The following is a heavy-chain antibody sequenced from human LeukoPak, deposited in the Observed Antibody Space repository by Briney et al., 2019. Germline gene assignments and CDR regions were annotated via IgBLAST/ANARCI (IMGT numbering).Heavy chain of an antibody. D-gene: IGHD6-19*01. CDR1: GFTFSHSW. V-gene: IGHV3-7*03. CDR2: IKEDGSSQ. J-gene: IGHJ4*02. CDR3: VKDSGWFHFDS. Sequence: GGSLRLSCVASGFTFSHSWMTWVRQAPGKGLEWVGHIKEDGSSQNYADSVKGRFTISRDNAKSSLHLQMNGLRAEDTAMYYCVKDSGWFHFDSWGRGTLVTVSS.